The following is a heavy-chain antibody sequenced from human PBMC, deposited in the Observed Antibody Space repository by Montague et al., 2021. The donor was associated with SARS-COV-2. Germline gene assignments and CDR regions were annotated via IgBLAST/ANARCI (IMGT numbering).Heavy chain of an antibody. D-gene: IGHD3-10*01. CDR3: ARGCLSYFGGGSNCYGMDV. V-gene: IGHV4-59*01. Sequence: SETLSLTCSVSGASISSYYWTWIRQPPGKGLEWIGYITDSGSTTYSPSLKSRVTISVDTSKNQMSLKLTSVTAADTAVYYCARGCLSYFGGGSNCYGMDVWGQGTTVTVSS. CDR2: ITDSGST. CDR1: GASISSYY. J-gene: IGHJ6*02.